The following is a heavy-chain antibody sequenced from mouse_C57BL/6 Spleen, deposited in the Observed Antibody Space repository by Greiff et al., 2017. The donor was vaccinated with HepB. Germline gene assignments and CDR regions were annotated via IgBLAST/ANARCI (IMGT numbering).Heavy chain of an antibody. CDR3: AYTYDGYFRFDY. J-gene: IGHJ2*01. D-gene: IGHD2-3*01. CDR2: IHPNSGST. CDR1: GYTFTSYW. Sequence: QVQLQQPGAELVKPGASVKLSCKASGYTFTSYWMHWVKQRPGQGLEWIGMIHPNSGSTNYNEKFKSKATLTVDKSSSTAYMQLSSLTSEDSAVYYCAYTYDGYFRFDYWGQGTTLTVSS. V-gene: IGHV1-64*01.